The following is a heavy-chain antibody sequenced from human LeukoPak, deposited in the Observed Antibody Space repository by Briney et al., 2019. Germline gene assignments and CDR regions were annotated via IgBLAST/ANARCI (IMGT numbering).Heavy chain of an antibody. CDR3: ARDLGIGGYYLFDY. D-gene: IGHD3-22*01. CDR1: GFTVSTNY. CDR2: INSDGSST. Sequence: GGSLRLSCAASGFTVSTNYMSWVRQAPGKGLVWVSRINSDGSSTSYADSVKGRFTISRDNAKNTLYLQMNSLRAEDTAVYYCARDLGIGGYYLFDYWGQGTLVTVSS. V-gene: IGHV3-74*01. J-gene: IGHJ4*02.